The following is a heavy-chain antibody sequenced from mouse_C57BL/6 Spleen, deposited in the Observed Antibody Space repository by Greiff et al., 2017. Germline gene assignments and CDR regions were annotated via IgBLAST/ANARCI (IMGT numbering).Heavy chain of an antibody. D-gene: IGHD1-1*01. Sequence: EVKLQQSGPELVKPGASVKISCKASGYTFTDYYMNWVKQSHGKSLEWIGDINPNNGGTSYNQKFKGKATLTVDKSASTAYMELRSLTSEDSAVYYCARVTTVSIGMDYWGQGTSVTVSS. CDR3: ARVTTVSIGMDY. CDR2: INPNNGGT. V-gene: IGHV1-26*01. J-gene: IGHJ4*01. CDR1: GYTFTDYY.